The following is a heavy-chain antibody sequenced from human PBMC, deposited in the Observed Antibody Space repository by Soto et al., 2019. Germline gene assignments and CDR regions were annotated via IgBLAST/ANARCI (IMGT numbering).Heavy chain of an antibody. D-gene: IGHD2-2*01. J-gene: IGHJ3*02. CDR1: GLTFSRYA. Sequence: PGGSLRLSCPAYGLTFSRYAMGWVRQADGKGLEWVSGISRLGGNTYHADCAKGRVTISTDTCKNKLYIQKKSLRAEDTAAYSYAKYADRDSSRPDAFDIWGQGTLVTVSS. V-gene: IGHV3-23*01. CDR3: AKYADRDSSRPDAFDI. CDR2: ISRLGGNT.